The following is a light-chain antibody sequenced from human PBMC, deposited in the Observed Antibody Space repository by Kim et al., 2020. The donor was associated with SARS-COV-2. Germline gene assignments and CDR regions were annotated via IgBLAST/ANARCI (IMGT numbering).Light chain of an antibody. J-gene: IGLJ3*02. V-gene: IGLV3-27*01. CDR1: VLEKKY. CDR3: YSAADNIGV. Sequence: SVSPGQTARITCSGDVLEKKYALWFQQKPGQARVVVIYKDSVRPSGIPERFSGSSSGTTVTLTISGVQVEDEADYYCYSAADNIGVFGGGTQLTVL. CDR2: KDS.